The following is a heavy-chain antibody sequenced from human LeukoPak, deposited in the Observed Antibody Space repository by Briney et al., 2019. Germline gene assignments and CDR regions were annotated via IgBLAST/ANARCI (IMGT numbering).Heavy chain of an antibody. CDR1: GYTFTSYD. V-gene: IGHV1-69*06. D-gene: IGHD2-2*01. J-gene: IGHJ5*02. CDR2: IIPIFGTA. Sequence: SVKVSCKASGYTFTSYDISWVRQAPGQGLEWMGGIIPIFGTANYAQKFQGRVTITADKSTSTAYMELNSLRSEDTAVYYCARVVTPRYCSSPSCYWKGWFDPWGQGTLVTVSS. CDR3: ARVVTPRYCSSPSCYWKGWFDP.